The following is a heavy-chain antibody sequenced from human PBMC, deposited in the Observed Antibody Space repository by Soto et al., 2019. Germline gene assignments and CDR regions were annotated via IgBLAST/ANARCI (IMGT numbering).Heavy chain of an antibody. CDR1: GFRLSSYG. CDR2: ISSGSSFI. D-gene: IGHD1-26*01. CDR3: TRVLLGGYYGSDFDF. J-gene: IGHJ4*02. Sequence: EVLLVGSGGGPVKPGGSLRLSCTASGFRLSSYGMNWVRQAPGKGLEWVSSISSGSSFIDYADSVKGRFTIYRDNAKNSLYLKMNSLRADDTAIYYCTRVLLGGYYGSDFDFWGQGTQVTVSS. V-gene: IGHV3-21*01.